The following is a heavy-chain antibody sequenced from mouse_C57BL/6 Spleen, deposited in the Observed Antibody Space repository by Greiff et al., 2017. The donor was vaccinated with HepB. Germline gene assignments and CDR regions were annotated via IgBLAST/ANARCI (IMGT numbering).Heavy chain of an antibody. D-gene: IGHD1-1*01. CDR2: IHPNSGST. CDR3: ARLDYGSRGPGY. J-gene: IGHJ2*01. V-gene: IGHV1-64*01. CDR1: GYTFTSYW. Sequence: QVQLQQPGAELVKPGASVKLSCKASGYTFTSYWMHWVKQRPGQGLEWIGMIHPNSGSTNYNEKFKSKATLTVDKSSSTAYMQLSSLTSEDSAVYYCARLDYGSRGPGYWGQGTTLTVSS.